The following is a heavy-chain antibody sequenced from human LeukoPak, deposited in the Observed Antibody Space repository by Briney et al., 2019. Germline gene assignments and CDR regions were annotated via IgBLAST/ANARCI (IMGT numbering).Heavy chain of an antibody. V-gene: IGHV3-20*04. J-gene: IGHJ3*02. Sequence: SGGSLRLSCAASGFTFDDYGMSWVRQAPGKGLEWVSGINWNGGSTGYADSVKGRFTISRDNAKNSLYLQMNSLRAEDTALYYCAKGSYYDISEDGIKGAFDIWGQGTMVTVSS. CDR1: GFTFDDYG. CDR2: INWNGGST. CDR3: AKGSYYDISEDGIKGAFDI. D-gene: IGHD3-22*01.